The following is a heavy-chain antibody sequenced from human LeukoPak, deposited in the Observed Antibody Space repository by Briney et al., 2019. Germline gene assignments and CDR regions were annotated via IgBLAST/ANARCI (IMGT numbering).Heavy chain of an antibody. V-gene: IGHV4-34*01. D-gene: IGHD1-26*01. CDR2: INHSGST. CDR3: ARLVRWGSDFGQKFRGPFPDY. CDR1: GGSFSGYY. J-gene: IGHJ4*02. Sequence: PSETLSLTCAVYGGSFSGYYWSWIRQPPGKGLEWIGEINHSGSTNYNPSLKSRVTISVDTSKNQFSLKLSSVTAADTAVYYCARLVRWGSDFGQKFRGPFPDYWGQGTLVTVSS.